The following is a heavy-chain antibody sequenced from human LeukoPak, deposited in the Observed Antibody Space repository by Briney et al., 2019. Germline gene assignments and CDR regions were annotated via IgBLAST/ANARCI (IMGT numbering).Heavy chain of an antibody. CDR2: INYRSSWYY. V-gene: IGHV6-1*01. Sequence: SQALSLTCAISGDSVSSNSAAWNWIRQSPSRGLEWLGRINYRSSWYYDYAVSVKSRITINPDTSKNQFSLQLNSVTPEDTAVYYCARHYVVRGGRAFDIWGQGTMVTVSS. J-gene: IGHJ3*02. CDR1: GDSVSSNSAA. CDR3: ARHYVVRGGRAFDI. D-gene: IGHD3-10*01.